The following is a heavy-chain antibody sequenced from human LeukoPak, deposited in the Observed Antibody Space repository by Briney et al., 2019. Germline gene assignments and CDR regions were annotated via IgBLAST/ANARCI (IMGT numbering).Heavy chain of an antibody. Sequence: ASVKVSCKVSGYTLTGLSMHWVRQAPGKGLEWMGGFDPEDGETIYAQKFQGSVTMTEDTSTDTAYMELSSLRSEDTAVYYCATDLGYCSSTSCYADWGQGTLVTVSS. CDR1: GYTLTGLS. CDR3: ATDLGYCSSTSCYAD. V-gene: IGHV1-24*01. J-gene: IGHJ4*02. CDR2: FDPEDGET. D-gene: IGHD2-2*01.